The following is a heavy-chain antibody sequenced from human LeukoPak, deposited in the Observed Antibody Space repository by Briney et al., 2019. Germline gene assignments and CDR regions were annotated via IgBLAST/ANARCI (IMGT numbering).Heavy chain of an antibody. CDR1: GYTFTSYA. V-gene: IGHV1-18*01. Sequence: ASVKVSCRACGYTFTSYAFRWVRQAPGQGLEGMGWISAYNGNTNYAQNLQGRVTMTTDTSTSTAYMELRSLRSDDTAVYYCAREGAYCSSTSCHLQNWFDPWGQGTLVTVSS. D-gene: IGHD2-2*01. CDR3: AREGAYCSSTSCHLQNWFDP. CDR2: ISAYNGNT. J-gene: IGHJ5*02.